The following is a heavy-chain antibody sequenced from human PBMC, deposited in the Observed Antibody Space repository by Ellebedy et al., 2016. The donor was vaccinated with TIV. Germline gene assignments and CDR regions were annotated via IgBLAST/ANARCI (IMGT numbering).Heavy chain of an antibody. J-gene: IGHJ6*02. Sequence: GESLKISCAASGFTFTNYWMHWVRQTPGKGLMWVSRTDGGGSGTSYADPVKGRFTISRDNAKNTLYLQMNNLRAEDTAVYFCARGGFGHAMDVWGQGTTVTVSS. CDR3: ARGGFGHAMDV. V-gene: IGHV3-74*01. D-gene: IGHD3-10*01. CDR1: GFTFTNYW. CDR2: TDGGGSGT.